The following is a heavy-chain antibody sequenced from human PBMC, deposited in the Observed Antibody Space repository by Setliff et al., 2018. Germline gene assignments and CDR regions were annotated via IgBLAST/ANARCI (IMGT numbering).Heavy chain of an antibody. V-gene: IGHV4-31*03. J-gene: IGHJ3*02. CDR1: GGSISSGGYY. D-gene: IGHD4-17*01. CDR2: IYYSGST. Sequence: SLTCTVSGGSISSGGYYWSRIRQHPGKGLEWIGYIYYSGSTYYNPSLKSRVTISVDTSKNQFSLKLSSVTAADTAVYYCARDPLTTNRRRAFDIWGQGTMVTVS. CDR3: ARDPLTTNRRRAFDI.